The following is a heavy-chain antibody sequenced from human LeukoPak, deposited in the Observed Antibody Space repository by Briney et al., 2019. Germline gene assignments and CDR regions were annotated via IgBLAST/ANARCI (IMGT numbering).Heavy chain of an antibody. V-gene: IGHV1-46*04. CDR2: VNPSGGST. CDR1: GYTFTSYY. J-gene: IGHJ4*02. CDR3: ASGQLWFGELDY. Sequence: ASVKVSCKASGYTFTSYYMHWVRQAPGQGLEWMGIVNPSGGSTRYAQKLQGRVTMTRDTSTSTVYMELSSVRSEDTAVYYCASGQLWFGELDYWGQGTLVTVSS. D-gene: IGHD3-10*01.